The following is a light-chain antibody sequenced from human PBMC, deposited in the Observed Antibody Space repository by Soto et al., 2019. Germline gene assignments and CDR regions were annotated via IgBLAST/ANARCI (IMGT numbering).Light chain of an antibody. CDR2: KAS. V-gene: IGKV1-5*03. CDR3: QQYNSYPWT. Sequence: DIQMTQSPSTLSASVGDRVTTTCRASQSISSWLAWYQQKPGKAPKLLIYKASSLESGVPSRFSGSGSGTEFTLTISSLQPDDFATYYCQQYNSYPWTFGQGTKV. CDR1: QSISSW. J-gene: IGKJ1*01.